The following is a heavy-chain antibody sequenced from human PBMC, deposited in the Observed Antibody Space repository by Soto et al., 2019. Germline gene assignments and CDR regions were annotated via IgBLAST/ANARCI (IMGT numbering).Heavy chain of an antibody. CDR3: ARDYRLRGRDSNWFDC. CDR2: IKSDGRST. Sequence: EVQLVESGGGLVQPGGSLRLSCAASGFIFSSYWMHWVRQAPGKGLVWVARIKSDGRSTTYADSVTGRFAISRDNAKNTLYLQQNSLRGEDTAVYYCARDYRLRGRDSNWFDCWGQGTLVTLSS. D-gene: IGHD3-10*01. J-gene: IGHJ5*01. V-gene: IGHV3-74*01. CDR1: GFIFSSYW.